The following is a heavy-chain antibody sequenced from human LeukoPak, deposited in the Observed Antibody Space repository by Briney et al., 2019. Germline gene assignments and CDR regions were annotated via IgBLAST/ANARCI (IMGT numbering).Heavy chain of an antibody. CDR3: ARVIWGSGGHYFDY. D-gene: IGHD7-27*01. Sequence: SETLSLTCSVSGGSISSYYWSWIRQPAGKGLEWIGRIYTSGSTNYNPSLKSRVTISVDRSKNQFSLKLSSVTAADTAVYYCARVIWGSGGHYFDYWGQGTLVTVSS. J-gene: IGHJ4*02. V-gene: IGHV4-4*07. CDR1: GGSISSYY. CDR2: IYTSGST.